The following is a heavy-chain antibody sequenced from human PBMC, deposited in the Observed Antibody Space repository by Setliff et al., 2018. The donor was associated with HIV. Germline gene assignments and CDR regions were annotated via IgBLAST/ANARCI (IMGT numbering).Heavy chain of an antibody. CDR3: ARVSRLHPFDP. CDR1: GDSMIPHY. J-gene: IGHJ5*02. Sequence: PSETLSLTCLVSGDSMIPHYWSWIRQPPGKGLEWVGLIYYTGIPTYNPSLSSRVTISVDTSKNQFSLKLTSVTAADTAFYYCARVSRLHPFDPWGQGVLVTSPQ. V-gene: IGHV4-59*11. D-gene: IGHD2-15*01. CDR2: IYYTGIP.